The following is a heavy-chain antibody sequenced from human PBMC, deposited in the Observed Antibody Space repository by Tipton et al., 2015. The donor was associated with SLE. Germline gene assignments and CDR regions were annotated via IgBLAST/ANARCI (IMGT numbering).Heavy chain of an antibody. Sequence: SLRLSCAASGFTFSDYYMNWIRQAPGKGLEWVSYISRSSSYTNYADSVKGRFAISRDNAKNLLYLQMNSLRAEDTAVYYCAREGSGYGLASDYWGQGTLVTVSS. CDR3: AREGSGYGLASDY. J-gene: IGHJ4*02. CDR2: ISRSSSYT. D-gene: IGHD5-12*01. CDR1: GFTFSDYY. V-gene: IGHV3-11*06.